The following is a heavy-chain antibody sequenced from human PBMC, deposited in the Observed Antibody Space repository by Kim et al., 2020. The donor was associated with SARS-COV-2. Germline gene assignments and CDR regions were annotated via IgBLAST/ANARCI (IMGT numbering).Heavy chain of an antibody. V-gene: IGHV1-18*01. J-gene: IGHJ4*02. CDR3: ARDLGYSGYDFDY. Sequence: AQKLQGRVTMTTDTSTNTAYMELRSLRSDDTAVYYCARDLGYSGYDFDYWGQGTLVTVSS. D-gene: IGHD5-12*01.